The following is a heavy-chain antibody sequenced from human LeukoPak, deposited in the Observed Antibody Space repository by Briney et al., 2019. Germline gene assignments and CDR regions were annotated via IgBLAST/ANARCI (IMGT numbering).Heavy chain of an antibody. J-gene: IGHJ3*02. Sequence: SESLSLTCTVSGASISSSYWTWIRQPPGKGLECIGYIYYSGSSNYNPSLKSRVTISLDTSKNQFSLKLTSVTAADTAVYYCAGGPITMIISGDYAFDIWGQGTMVTVSS. CDR3: AGGPITMIISGDYAFDI. V-gene: IGHV4-59*03. D-gene: IGHD3-22*01. CDR2: IYYSGSS. CDR1: GASISSSY.